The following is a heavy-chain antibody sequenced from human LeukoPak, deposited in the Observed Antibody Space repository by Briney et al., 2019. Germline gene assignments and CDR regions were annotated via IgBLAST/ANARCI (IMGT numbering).Heavy chain of an antibody. Sequence: PGGSLRLSCAASGFTFSDYSMNWVRQTPRKGLEWVSCISGSGSYIYYADSVKGRFTISRDNAKNSLYLQMNSLRAEDTAVYYCARGVPKTSYYYYYMDVWGKGTTVTVSS. D-gene: IGHD4-11*01. V-gene: IGHV3-21*01. CDR1: GFTFSDYS. J-gene: IGHJ6*03. CDR3: ARGVPKTSYYYYYMDV. CDR2: ISGSGSYI.